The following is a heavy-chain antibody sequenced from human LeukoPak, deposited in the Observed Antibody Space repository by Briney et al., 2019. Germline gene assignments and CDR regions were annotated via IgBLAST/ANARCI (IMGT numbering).Heavy chain of an antibody. CDR2: IYPGDSDT. CDR3: ARHFGIAVAGSTLINYGMDV. J-gene: IGHJ6*02. CDR1: GYSFTSYW. V-gene: IGHV5-51*01. D-gene: IGHD6-19*01. Sequence: GESLKISCKGSGYSFTSYWIGWVRQMPGKGLEWMGIIYPGDSDTRYSPSLQGQVTISADKSISTAYLQWSSLKASDTAMYYCARHFGIAVAGSTLINYGMDVWGQGTTVTVSS.